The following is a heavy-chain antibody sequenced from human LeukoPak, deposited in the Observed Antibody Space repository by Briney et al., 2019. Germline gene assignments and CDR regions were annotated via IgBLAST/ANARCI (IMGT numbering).Heavy chain of an antibody. CDR2: ISAYNGNT. CDR3: ARGLGDGYSYYFDY. Sequence: ASVKVSCKVSGYTFTSYGISWVRQAPGQGLEWMGWISAYNGNTNYAQKLQGRVTMTTDTSTSTAYRELRSLGSDDTAVYYCARGLGDGYSYYFDYWGQGTLVTVSS. CDR1: GYTFTSYG. V-gene: IGHV1-18*01. D-gene: IGHD5-24*01. J-gene: IGHJ4*02.